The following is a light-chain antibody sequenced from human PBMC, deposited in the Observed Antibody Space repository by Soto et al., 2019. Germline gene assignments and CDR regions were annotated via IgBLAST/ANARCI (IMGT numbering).Light chain of an antibody. CDR3: QQSYSTPIT. CDR2: DAS. CDR1: QTITSW. J-gene: IGKJ3*01. V-gene: IGKV1-5*01. Sequence: DIQMTQSPSTLSASVGDGVTITCRASQTITSWLSWYQQKPGKAPRLLIFDASSLESGVPSRFSGSGSGTEFTLTISSLQPDDFATYYCQQSYSTPITFGPGTKVDIK.